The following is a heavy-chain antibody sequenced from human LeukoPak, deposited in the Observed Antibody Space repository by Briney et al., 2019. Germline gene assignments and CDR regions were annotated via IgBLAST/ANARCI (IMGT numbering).Heavy chain of an antibody. CDR2: IYYSGST. CDR3: ARGISQRRYCSSTSCYNWFDP. Sequence: SETLSLTCTVSGGSISSYYWSWIRQPPGKGLEWIGYIYYSGSTNYNPSLKSRVTISVDTSKNQFSLKLSSVTAADTAVYYCARGISQRRYCSSTSCYNWFDPWGQGTLVTVSS. CDR1: GGSISSYY. V-gene: IGHV4-59*01. J-gene: IGHJ5*02. D-gene: IGHD2-2*01.